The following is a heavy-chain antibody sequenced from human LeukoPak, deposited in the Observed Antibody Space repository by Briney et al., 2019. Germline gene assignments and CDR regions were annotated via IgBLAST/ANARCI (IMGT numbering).Heavy chain of an antibody. CDR2: INPNSGGT. CDR3: ARAVAGTDAFDI. J-gene: IGHJ3*02. V-gene: IGHV1-2*02. CDR1: GYTFTGYY. Sequence: ASVKVSCKASGYTFTGYYMHWVRQAPGQGLEWMGWINPNSGGTNYAQKFQGRVTMTRDTSISTAYMELSGLRSDDTAVYYCARAVAGTDAFDIWGQGTMVTVSS. D-gene: IGHD6-19*01.